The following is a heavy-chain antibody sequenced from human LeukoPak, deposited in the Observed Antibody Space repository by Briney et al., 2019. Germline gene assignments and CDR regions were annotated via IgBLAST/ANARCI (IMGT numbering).Heavy chain of an antibody. D-gene: IGHD4-17*01. J-gene: IGHJ4*02. CDR2: IHYDGAT. CDR1: GGSISGRRYY. V-gene: IGHV4-39*07. CDR3: ARDPNGVEGKNYFDY. Sequence: SETLSLTCSVSGGSISGRRYYWGWIRQPPGRGLEWIGSIHYDGATYYNPSLKSRVTMSVDTSKNQVSLKLSSVTAADTAVYYCARDPNGVEGKNYFDYWGQGTLVTVSS.